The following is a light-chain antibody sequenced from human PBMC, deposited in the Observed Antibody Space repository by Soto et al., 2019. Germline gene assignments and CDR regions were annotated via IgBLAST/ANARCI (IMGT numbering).Light chain of an antibody. CDR1: QSVDSN. J-gene: IGKJ4*01. V-gene: IGKV3D-15*01. Sequence: EIVMTQSPATLSVSPGERATLSCRASQSVDSNLAWYQQKPGQAPRLLIFGASTNATGIPARFSGSGSGTDFTLTISSLKSEDFGVYFCQQYDNWPLTFGGGTKVEIK. CDR2: GAS. CDR3: QQYDNWPLT.